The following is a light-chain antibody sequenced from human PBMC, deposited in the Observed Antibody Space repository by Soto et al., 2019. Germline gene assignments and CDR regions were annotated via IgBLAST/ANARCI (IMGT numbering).Light chain of an antibody. CDR3: QSYDTSLNWV. CDR2: VNN. J-gene: IGLJ3*02. V-gene: IGLV1-40*01. CDR1: SSNIGAGYD. Sequence: QSVLTQPPSVSGAPGQRVTISCTGSSSNIGAGYDVHWYQHLPGTAPKLLIFVNNNRPSGVPDRFSGSKSGTSASLAITGLQAEDEADYFCQSYDTSLNWVFVGGTKVTVL.